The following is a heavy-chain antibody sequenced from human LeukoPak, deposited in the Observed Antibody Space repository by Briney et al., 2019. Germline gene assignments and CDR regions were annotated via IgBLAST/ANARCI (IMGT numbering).Heavy chain of an antibody. V-gene: IGHV4-39*01. CDR1: GASISSNNYY. CDR3: AKSGGSGLIDY. Sequence: SETLSLTCTVSGASISSNNYYWGWVRQPPGKGLEGIGNIYSSGNTYYNASLKSRVTIYLDTSKNQFSLNLSSVTAADTAVYYCAKSGGSGLIDYWGQGTLVTVSS. CDR2: IYSSGNT. J-gene: IGHJ4*02. D-gene: IGHD1-26*01.